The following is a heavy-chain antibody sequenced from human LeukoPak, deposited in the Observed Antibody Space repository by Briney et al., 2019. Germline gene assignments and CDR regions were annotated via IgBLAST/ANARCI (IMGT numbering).Heavy chain of an antibody. CDR2: IYPGDSDT. J-gene: IGHJ4*02. CDR1: GYSFTSYW. CDR3: ATHVKSGSYSTTDFDY. V-gene: IGHV5-51*01. D-gene: IGHD1-26*01. Sequence: GESLKISCKGSGYSFTSYWIGWVRQMPGKGLEWMGIIYPGDSDTRYSPSFQGQVTISADKSISTAYLQWSSLKASDTAMYYCATHVKSGSYSTTDFDYWGLGTLVTVSS.